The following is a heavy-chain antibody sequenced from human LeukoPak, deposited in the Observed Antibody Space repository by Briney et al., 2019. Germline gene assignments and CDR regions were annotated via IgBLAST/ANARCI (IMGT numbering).Heavy chain of an antibody. CDR1: GFTFSTYT. CDR2: ISSGSSYI. J-gene: IGHJ4*02. Sequence: GGSLRLSCAASGFTFSTYTMNWVRQAPGKGLEWVSSISSGSSYIYYADSVKGRFTISGDNANNSLYLQMNSLRADDTAVYYCARVGGGSYSSDFWGQGTLVTVSS. CDR3: ARVGGGSYSSDF. D-gene: IGHD1-26*01. V-gene: IGHV3-21*01.